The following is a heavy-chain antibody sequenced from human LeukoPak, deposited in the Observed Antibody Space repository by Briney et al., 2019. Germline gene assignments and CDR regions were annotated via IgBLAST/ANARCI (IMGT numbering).Heavy chain of an antibody. Sequence: GGSLRLSCAASGFTFDDYGMSWVRQAPGKGLEWVSGINWNGGSTGYADSVKGRFTISRDNAKNSLYLQMNSLRAEDTAVYYCARDDRDYYYYYMDVWGKGTTVTVSS. CDR1: GFTFDDYG. CDR2: INWNGGST. CDR3: ARDDRDYYYYYMDV. V-gene: IGHV3-20*04. D-gene: IGHD1-14*01. J-gene: IGHJ6*03.